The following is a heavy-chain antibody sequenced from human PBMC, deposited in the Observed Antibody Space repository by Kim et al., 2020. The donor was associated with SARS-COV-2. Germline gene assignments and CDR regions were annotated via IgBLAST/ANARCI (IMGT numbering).Heavy chain of an antibody. CDR2: VSYTGET. Sequence: SETLSLTCTVSGGSVSGYHWHWIRQSPGKGLESIGYVSYTGETRYNPALNGRLTILVDPSKSQFSLRLTSVTAADTAVYYCARHKENNWHPAFWGQVALVTVSS. V-gene: IGHV4-59*08. J-gene: IGHJ4*02. CDR1: GGSVSGYH. D-gene: IGHD1-1*01. CDR3: ARHKENNWHPAF.